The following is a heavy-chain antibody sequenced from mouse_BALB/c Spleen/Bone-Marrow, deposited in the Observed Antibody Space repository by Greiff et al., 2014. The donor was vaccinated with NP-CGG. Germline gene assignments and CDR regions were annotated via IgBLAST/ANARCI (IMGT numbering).Heavy chain of an antibody. CDR3: ARSYYGRAMDY. J-gene: IGHJ4*01. Sequence: DLVKPGASVKLSCTASGYTFTSYWINWVKQRPGQGLEWIGRIAPGSGSTYYDEMFKGKATMTVDTSSSTAYIQLSSLSSEDSAVYFCARSYYGRAMDYWGQGTTLTVSS. CDR1: GYTFTSYW. D-gene: IGHD1-1*01. CDR2: IAPGSGST. V-gene: IGHV1S41*01.